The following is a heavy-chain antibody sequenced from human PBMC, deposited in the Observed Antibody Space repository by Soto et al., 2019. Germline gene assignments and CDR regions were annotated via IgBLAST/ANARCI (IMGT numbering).Heavy chain of an antibody. CDR3: AGWQQVRGFDP. CDR1: GYSFTSYD. CDR2: MNPNRSNT. Sequence: QVQLVQSGAEVKKPGASVKVSCKASGYSFTSYDINWVRQATGQGLEWMGWMNPNRSNTGYAQKFQGRVTMTRNTSISTAYMELSSLRSEETAVYYCAGWQQVRGFDPWGQGTLVTGSS. V-gene: IGHV1-8*01. J-gene: IGHJ5*02. D-gene: IGHD6-13*01.